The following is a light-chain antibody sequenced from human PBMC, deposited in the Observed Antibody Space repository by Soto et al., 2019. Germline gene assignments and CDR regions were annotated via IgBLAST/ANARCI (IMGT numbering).Light chain of an antibody. CDR1: SSDVGGYNY. Sequence: QSALTQPRSVSGSPGQSVTISCTGTSSDVGGYNYVSWYQQHPGKTPKVMIYDVSERPSGVPDRFSGSKSGNTASLTISGLQDEYEVDYCCCSDAGSLMNVVGTGTTLTV. J-gene: IGLJ1*01. V-gene: IGLV2-11*01. CDR3: CSDAGSLMNV. CDR2: DVS.